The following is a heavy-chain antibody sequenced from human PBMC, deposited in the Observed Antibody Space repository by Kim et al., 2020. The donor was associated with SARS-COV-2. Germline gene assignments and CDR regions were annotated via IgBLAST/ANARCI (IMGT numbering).Heavy chain of an antibody. CDR2: IHYSGNT. J-gene: IGHJ3*02. CDR1: GGSVSSVSDY. V-gene: IGHV4-61*03. CDR3: VRATGSNAFDI. D-gene: IGHD1-7*01. Sequence: SETLSLTCTVSGGSVSSVSDYWSWIRQPPGMGLEWIGYIHYSGNTNSNSSLKSRVTMSVDTSRNHFSLRLTSVTAADTAMYYCVRATGSNAFDIWGQGTMVTVSS.